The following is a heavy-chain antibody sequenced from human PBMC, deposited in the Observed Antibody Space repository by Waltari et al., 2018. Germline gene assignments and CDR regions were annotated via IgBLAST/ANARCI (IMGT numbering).Heavy chain of an antibody. CDR2: ISGSGST. D-gene: IGHD3-16*01. CDR1: GGSISTSY. V-gene: IGHV4-4*07. J-gene: IGHJ4*02. Sequence: QVQLQESGPGLVKPSETLSLTCTVSGGSISTSYWSWMRQPAGKGLEWIGRISGSGSTNDNPSLKSRVTMSVDTSKNQFSLKLNSVTAADTAVYYCARDGLGSRPFDYWGQGTLVTVSS. CDR3: ARDGLGSRPFDY.